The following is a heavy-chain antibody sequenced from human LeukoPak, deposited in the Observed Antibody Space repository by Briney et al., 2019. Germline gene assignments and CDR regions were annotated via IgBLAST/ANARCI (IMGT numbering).Heavy chain of an antibody. CDR3: AYSRIATTGGAFDI. Sequence: SGPTLVKPPQTLTLTCTFSGFSLSTSGVVVGWIRQPPGKALEWLALIYWGDDNRYSLSLKSRLTITKDTSKNQVVLTMTNMDPVDTATYYCAYSRIATTGGAFDIWGQGTMVTVSS. V-gene: IGHV2-5*02. D-gene: IGHD6-13*01. CDR1: GFSLSTSGVV. J-gene: IGHJ3*02. CDR2: IYWGDDN.